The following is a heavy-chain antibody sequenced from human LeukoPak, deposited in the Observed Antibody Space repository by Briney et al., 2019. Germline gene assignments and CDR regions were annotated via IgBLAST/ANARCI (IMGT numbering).Heavy chain of an antibody. J-gene: IGHJ4*02. D-gene: IGHD3-10*01. CDR3: ARDHKYYYGSGSFRTFDY. CDR1: GYTFTGYY. V-gene: IGHV1-2*02. CDR2: INPNSGGT. Sequence: ASVKVSCKASGYTFTGYYMHWVRQAPGQGLEWMGWINPNSGGTNYAQKFQGRVTMTRDTSISTAYMEPSRLRSDDTAVYYCARDHKYYYGSGSFRTFDYWGQGTLVTVSS.